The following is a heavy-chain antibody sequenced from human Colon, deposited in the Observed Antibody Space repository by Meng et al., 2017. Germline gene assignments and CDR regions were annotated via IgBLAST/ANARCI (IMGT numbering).Heavy chain of an antibody. Sequence: QVQLQQWGAGLLKPSETLSLTCAVYGGSFSGYYWSWIRQPPGKGLEWIGEINHSGSTNYNPSLKSRVTISVDTSKNQFSLKLSSATAADTAVYYCARGRRGYSYGYSNYWGQGTLVTVSS. J-gene: IGHJ4*02. CDR1: GGSFSGYY. V-gene: IGHV4-34*01. D-gene: IGHD5-18*01. CDR2: INHSGST. CDR3: ARGRRGYSYGYSNY.